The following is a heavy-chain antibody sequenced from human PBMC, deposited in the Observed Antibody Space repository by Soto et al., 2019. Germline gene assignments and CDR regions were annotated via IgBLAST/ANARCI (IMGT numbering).Heavy chain of an antibody. CDR3: ATTTGAGRLDF. J-gene: IGHJ4*02. V-gene: IGHV4-31*03. D-gene: IGHD3-10*01. CDR2: ICYSGST. CDR1: GDSITTGGY. Sequence: QVELQESGPGRVKPSQTLSLTCTVSGDSITTGGYWSWVRLLPGKGLEWIGYICYSGSTYYNPSPSRKGRRAMAGDTSKNQFALNLISVTAADTAVYFCATTTGAGRLDFWGQGTLVTVSS.